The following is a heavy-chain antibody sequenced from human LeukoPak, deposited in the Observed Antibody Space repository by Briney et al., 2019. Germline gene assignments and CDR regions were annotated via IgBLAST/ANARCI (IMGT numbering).Heavy chain of an antibody. CDR3: ARDEVGPFDY. J-gene: IGHJ4*02. CDR2: FNPNSGGT. CDR1: GYTFTDHY. Sequence: GASVKVSCKASGYTFTDHYMHWVRQAPGQGLEWMGWFNPNSGGTNYAQKFQGRVTMTRDTSISTAYMELSSLRADDTAVYYCARDEVGPFDYWGQGTLVTVSS. V-gene: IGHV1-2*02. D-gene: IGHD1-26*01.